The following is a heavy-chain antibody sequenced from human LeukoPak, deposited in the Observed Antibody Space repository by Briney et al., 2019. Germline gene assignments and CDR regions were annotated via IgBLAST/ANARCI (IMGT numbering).Heavy chain of an antibody. D-gene: IGHD3-3*01. CDR3: ARDSTPYYDFWSSLNWFDP. CDR2: INAGNGNT. CDR1: GYTFTSYA. Sequence: ASVKVSCTASGYTFTSYAMHWVRQAPGQRLEWMGWINAGNGNTKYSQKFQGRVTITRDTSASTAYMELSSLRSEDTAVYYCARDSTPYYDFWSSLNWFDPWGQGTLVTVSS. V-gene: IGHV1-3*01. J-gene: IGHJ5*02.